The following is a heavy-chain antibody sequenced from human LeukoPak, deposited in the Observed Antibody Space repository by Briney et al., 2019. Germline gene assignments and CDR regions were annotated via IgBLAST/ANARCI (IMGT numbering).Heavy chain of an antibody. D-gene: IGHD5-12*01. CDR1: GYTFTSYD. J-gene: IGHJ6*03. Sequence: ASVKVSCKASGYTFTSYDINWVRQATGQGLEWMGWMNPNSGNTVYAQKFQGRVTMTRNTSISTAYMELSSLRSEDTAVYYCARGFSGYEWGYYYYYMDVWGKGTTVTIS. CDR2: MNPNSGNT. V-gene: IGHV1-8*01. CDR3: ARGFSGYEWGYYYYYMDV.